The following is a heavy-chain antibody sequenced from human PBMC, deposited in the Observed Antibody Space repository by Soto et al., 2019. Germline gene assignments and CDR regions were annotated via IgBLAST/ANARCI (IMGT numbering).Heavy chain of an antibody. V-gene: IGHV3-48*03. CDR2: ISSSGDTI. J-gene: IGHJ6*02. CDR3: AGEHSNYNYYYGMDV. D-gene: IGHD4-4*01. CDR1: GFTFSSYE. Sequence: EVQLVESGGNLVQPGGSLRLSCAASGFTFSSYEMNWVRQAPGKGLEWVSYISSSGDTIYYADSVKGRFTISRDYAKNSRHLQMNSLRAEDTAVYYCAGEHSNYNYYYGMDVWGQGTTVTVSS.